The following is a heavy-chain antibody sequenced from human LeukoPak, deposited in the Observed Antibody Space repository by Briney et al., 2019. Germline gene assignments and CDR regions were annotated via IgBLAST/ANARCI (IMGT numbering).Heavy chain of an antibody. Sequence: GGSLRLSCAASGFTFSNYAMSWVRQAPGKGLEWVSAISGSGDNTYYADSVKGRFTISRDNSKNTLYLQMNSLRAEDTAVYYCAKLLWFGELLVDYWGQGTLVTVSS. D-gene: IGHD3-10*01. CDR3: AKLLWFGELLVDY. CDR1: GFTFSNYA. V-gene: IGHV3-23*01. CDR2: ISGSGDNT. J-gene: IGHJ4*02.